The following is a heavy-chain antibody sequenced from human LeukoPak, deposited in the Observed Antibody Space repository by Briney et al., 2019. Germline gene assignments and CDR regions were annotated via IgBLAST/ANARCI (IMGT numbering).Heavy chain of an antibody. CDR2: TYYRSKWYN. Sequence: SQTLSLTCAISGDSVSSNSAAWNWIRQSPSRGLEWLGRTYYRSKWYNDYAVSVKSRITINPDTSKNQFSLQLNSVTPEDTAVYYCAREGLGSSHARDYYYYYMDVWGKGTTVTVSS. CDR1: GDSVSSNSAA. D-gene: IGHD6-13*01. CDR3: AREGLGSSHARDYYYYYMDV. V-gene: IGHV6-1*01. J-gene: IGHJ6*03.